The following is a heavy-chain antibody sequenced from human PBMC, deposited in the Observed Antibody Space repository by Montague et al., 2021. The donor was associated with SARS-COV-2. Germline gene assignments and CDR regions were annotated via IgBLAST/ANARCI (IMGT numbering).Heavy chain of an antibody. CDR2: IYTSGST. Sequence: SETLSLTCTVSGGSISSYYWCWIRQPAGKGLEWIGRIYTSGSTNXNPSLKIRVTISVDTSKNQFSLKLSSVTAADTAVYYCARDERYFDWSHYYYYGMDVWGQGTTVTASS. D-gene: IGHD3-9*01. CDR3: ARDERYFDWSHYYYYGMDV. CDR1: GGSISSYY. V-gene: IGHV4-4*07. J-gene: IGHJ6*02.